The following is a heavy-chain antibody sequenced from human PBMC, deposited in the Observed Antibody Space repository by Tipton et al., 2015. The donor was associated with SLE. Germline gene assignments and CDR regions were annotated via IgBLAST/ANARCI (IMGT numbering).Heavy chain of an antibody. CDR1: GGSISSYY. CDR2: IYYSGSS. D-gene: IGHD2-15*01. Sequence: TLSLTCTVSGGSISSYYWSWIRQPPGKGLEWIGYIYYSGSSNYNPSLKSRVTISVDTSKNQFFLELRSVTAADTAVYYCARGQRYRPFDIWGQGTMVTVSS. CDR3: ARGQRYRPFDI. J-gene: IGHJ3*02. V-gene: IGHV4-59*01.